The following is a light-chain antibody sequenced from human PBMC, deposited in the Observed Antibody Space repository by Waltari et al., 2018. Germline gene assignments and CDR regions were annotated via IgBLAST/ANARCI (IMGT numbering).Light chain of an antibody. CDR2: EDK. J-gene: IGLJ3*02. CDR3: QSYDTSNHGV. CDR1: SGSIAVNF. Sequence: FLLTQPHSVSESPGMTVTISCTRSSGSIAVNFVQWYQQRPGSSPTPVIYEDKLRPSGVPDRFSGSMDSSSNSAFLTISGLTTEDEADYYCQSYDTSNHGVFGGGTKLTVL. V-gene: IGLV6-57*01.